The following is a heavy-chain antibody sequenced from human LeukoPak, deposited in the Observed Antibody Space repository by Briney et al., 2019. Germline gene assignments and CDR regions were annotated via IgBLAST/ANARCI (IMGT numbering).Heavy chain of an antibody. CDR3: ARGNTAHYYYYYGMDV. V-gene: IGHV3-30-3*01. D-gene: IGHD2/OR15-2a*01. CDR1: GFTFSSYA. CDR2: ISYDGSNK. J-gene: IGHJ6*02. Sequence: GSLRLSCAASGFTFSSYAMHWVRQAPGKGLEWVAVISYDGSNKYYADSVKGRFTISRDNSKNTLYLQMNSLRAEDTAVYYCARGNTAHYYYYYGMDVWGQGTTVTVSS.